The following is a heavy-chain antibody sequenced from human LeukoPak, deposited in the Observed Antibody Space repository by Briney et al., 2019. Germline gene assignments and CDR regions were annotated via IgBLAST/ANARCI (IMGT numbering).Heavy chain of an antibody. CDR1: GFTFRSYG. CDR2: VSYDGSDK. CDR3: AKGQMGYFDY. Sequence: PGRSLRLSCAASGFTFRSYGIHWIRQAPGKGLEWVAVVSYDGSDKYYADSVKGRFTISRDNSKNTLSLQMNSLRAEDTAVYYCAKGQMGYFDYWGQGTLVTVSS. J-gene: IGHJ4*02. D-gene: IGHD2-8*01. V-gene: IGHV3-30*18.